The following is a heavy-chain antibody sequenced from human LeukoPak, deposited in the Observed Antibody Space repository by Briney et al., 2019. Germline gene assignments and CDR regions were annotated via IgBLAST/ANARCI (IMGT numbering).Heavy chain of an antibody. CDR3: ARGRQQRPHQTP. V-gene: IGHV1-2*06. Sequence: GTSVKLSCKASGYTFTGNYLHWVRQPPGQGLELMGLINPNSGGTNYAQKSQDRVTMTKDTSISTAYMELSRLRSDDTAVYYCARGRQQRPHQTPWGQGTLVTVSS. CDR2: INPNSGGT. J-gene: IGHJ5*02. CDR1: GYTFTGNY. D-gene: IGHD6-25*01.